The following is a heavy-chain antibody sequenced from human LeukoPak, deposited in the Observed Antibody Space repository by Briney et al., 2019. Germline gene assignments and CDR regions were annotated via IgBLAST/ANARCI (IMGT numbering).Heavy chain of an antibody. D-gene: IGHD3-22*01. V-gene: IGHV4-34*01. CDR2: INHSGST. J-gene: IGHJ4*02. CDR1: GGSFSGYY. Sequence: SETLSLTCAVYGGSFSGYYWSWIRQPPGKGLEWIGEINHSGSTNYNPSLKSRVTISVDKSKNQFSLKLSSVTAADTAVYYCAREYNYDRTPTFDYWGQGTLVTVSS. CDR3: AREYNYDRTPTFDY.